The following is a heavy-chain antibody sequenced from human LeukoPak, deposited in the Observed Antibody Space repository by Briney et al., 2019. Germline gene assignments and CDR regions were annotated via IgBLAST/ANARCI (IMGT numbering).Heavy chain of an antibody. V-gene: IGHV3-7*01. CDR1: GFTFSSYW. D-gene: IGHD1-26*01. J-gene: IGHJ4*02. Sequence: GGSLRLSCAASGFTFSSYWMSWVRQAPGKGLEWVADIRQDGRGTYYVDSVKGRFTISRDNAKNSLYLQMNSLRAEDTAVYYCARGGAAPLVVFDYWGQGTLVSVCS. CDR3: ARGGAAPLVVFDY. CDR2: IRQDGRGT.